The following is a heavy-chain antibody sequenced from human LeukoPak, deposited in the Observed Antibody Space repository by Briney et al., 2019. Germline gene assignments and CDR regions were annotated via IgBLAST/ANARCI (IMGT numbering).Heavy chain of an antibody. V-gene: IGHV3-74*01. J-gene: IGHJ5*02. CDR3: ARPQHGSGSYNWFDP. CDR1: GFTFSSYW. CDR2: INSDGSST. Sequence: PGGSLRLSCAASGFTFSSYWMHWVRQAPGKGLVWVSRINSDGSSTSYADSVKGRFTISRDNAKNTLYLQMNSLRAEDTAVYYCARPQHGSGSYNWFDPWGQGTLVTVSS. D-gene: IGHD3-10*01.